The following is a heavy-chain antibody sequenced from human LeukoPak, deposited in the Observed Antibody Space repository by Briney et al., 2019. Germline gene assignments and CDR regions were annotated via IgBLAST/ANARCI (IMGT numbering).Heavy chain of an antibody. CDR1: GYTFSGSY. Sequence: GASVKVSCKASGYTFSGSYIHWVRQAPGQGLEWLGRINPNSGDTNYAQNLHGGVTMTRDTSITTAYMELNSLTSDDTAVYFCARSAEHCNNGVCFTDYYMDVWGKGTTVTVSS. CDR3: ARSAEHCNNGVCFTDYYMDV. CDR2: INPNSGDT. J-gene: IGHJ6*03. V-gene: IGHV1-2*06. D-gene: IGHD2-8*01.